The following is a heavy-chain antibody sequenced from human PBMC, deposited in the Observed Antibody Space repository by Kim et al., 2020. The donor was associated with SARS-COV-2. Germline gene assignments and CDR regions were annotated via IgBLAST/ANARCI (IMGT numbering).Heavy chain of an antibody. D-gene: IGHD2-8*01. CDR2: GIT. CDR3: ARGQMAGGDY. Sequence: GITKYSPTVQGRDTITQDTSRSTAYMDLGSLSSEDTAVYYCARGQMAGGDYWGQGTLVTVSS. J-gene: IGHJ4*02. V-gene: IGHV1-3*01.